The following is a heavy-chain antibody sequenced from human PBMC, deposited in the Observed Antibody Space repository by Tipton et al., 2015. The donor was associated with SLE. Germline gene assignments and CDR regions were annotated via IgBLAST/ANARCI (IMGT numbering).Heavy chain of an antibody. V-gene: IGHV3-11*01. J-gene: IGHJ4*02. D-gene: IGHD4-17*01. CDR2: ISSSGSTI. Sequence: SLRLSCAAPGFTFSDYYMSWIRQAPGKGLEWVSYISSSGSTIYYADSVKGRLTISRDNAKNSLYLQMNSLRAEDTAVYYCARGRATVTSVDYWGQGTLVTVSS. CDR3: ARGRATVTSVDY. CDR1: GFTFSDYY.